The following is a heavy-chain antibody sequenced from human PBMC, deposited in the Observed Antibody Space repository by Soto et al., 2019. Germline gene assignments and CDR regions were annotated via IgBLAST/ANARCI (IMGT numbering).Heavy chain of an antibody. CDR1: GFTFDDYA. Sequence: TGGSLRLSCVASGFTFDDYAMHWVRQAPGKGLEWVSGISWNSGSIGYADSVKGRFTISRDNAKNSLYLQMNSLRAEDTALYYCAKDMATGRFLEWPRGMDVWGQGTTVTVSS. J-gene: IGHJ6*02. V-gene: IGHV3-9*01. CDR2: ISWNSGSI. D-gene: IGHD3-3*01. CDR3: AKDMATGRFLEWPRGMDV.